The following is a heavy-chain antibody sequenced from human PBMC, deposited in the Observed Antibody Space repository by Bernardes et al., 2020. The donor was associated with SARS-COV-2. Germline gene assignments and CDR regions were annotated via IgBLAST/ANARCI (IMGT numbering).Heavy chain of an antibody. D-gene: IGHD1-26*01. CDR1: GFTFSDHY. CDR2: IRNKANSYTT. V-gene: IGHV3-72*01. J-gene: IGHJ6*02. CDR3: ARVQGVQWGYGMDV. Sequence: GGSLRLSCAASGFTFSDHYLDWVRQAPGKGLEWVGRIRNKANSYTTEYATSVKGRFSISRDDSKNSLYLQMNSLRTEDTAVYYCARVQGVQWGYGMDVWGQGTTVTVSS.